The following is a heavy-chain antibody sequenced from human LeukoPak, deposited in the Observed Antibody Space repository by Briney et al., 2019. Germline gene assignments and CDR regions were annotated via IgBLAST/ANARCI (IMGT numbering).Heavy chain of an antibody. Sequence: GASVKVSCNASGHTFTSYDINWVRQATGQGLEWMGWMNPNSGNTGYAQKFQGRVTITRNTSISTAYLELSSLRSEDTAVYYCARESGTHRHCSSTSCYGVYYYYYMDVWGKGTTVTVSS. CDR1: GHTFTSYD. D-gene: IGHD2-2*01. CDR3: ARESGTHRHCSSTSCYGVYYYYYMDV. CDR2: MNPNSGNT. J-gene: IGHJ6*03. V-gene: IGHV1-8*03.